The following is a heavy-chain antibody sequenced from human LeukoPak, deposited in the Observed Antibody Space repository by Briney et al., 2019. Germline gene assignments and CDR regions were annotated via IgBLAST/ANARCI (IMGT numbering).Heavy chain of an antibody. Sequence: GGSLRLSCAASGFTFSSYSMNWVRQAPGKGLEWVSSISSSSSYIYYAVSLKGRFSISRDNAKNSLYLQMNGLRAEDTAVYYCAKEGTGIVGATELDYWGQGTLVTVSS. J-gene: IGHJ4*02. CDR1: GFTFSSYS. V-gene: IGHV3-21*04. D-gene: IGHD1-26*01. CDR2: ISSSSSYI. CDR3: AKEGTGIVGATELDY.